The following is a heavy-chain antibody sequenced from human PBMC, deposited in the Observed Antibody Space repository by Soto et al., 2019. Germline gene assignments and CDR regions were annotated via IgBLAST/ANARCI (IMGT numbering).Heavy chain of an antibody. CDR1: GAGDTFSNYG. Sequence: QVHLVQSGAEVKSPGSAVKVSCKVSGAGDTFSNYGLNWMRQAPGQGLEWMGATLPAFGTANYAQKLQGRVTIAADTSTTTAYMELSSLRSDDTAVYYCWRHDKTALPPLDSWGQGTLVSVSS. V-gene: IGHV1-69*06. D-gene: IGHD1-1*01. CDR3: WRHDKTALPPLDS. J-gene: IGHJ4*02. CDR2: TLPAFGTA.